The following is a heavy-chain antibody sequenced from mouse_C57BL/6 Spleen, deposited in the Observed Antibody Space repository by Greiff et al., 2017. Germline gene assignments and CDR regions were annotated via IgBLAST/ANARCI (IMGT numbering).Heavy chain of an antibody. D-gene: IGHD1-1*01. CDR2: IDPSDSYT. J-gene: IGHJ2*01. CDR3: ARGTTVGDY. CDR1: GYTFTSYW. Sequence: QVQLQQPGAELVRPGTSVKLSCKASGYTFTSYWMHWVKQRPGQGLEWIGVIDPSDSYTNYNQKFKGKATLTVDTSSSTAYMQLSSLTSEDSAVYSCARGTTVGDYWGQGTTLTVSS. V-gene: IGHV1-59*01.